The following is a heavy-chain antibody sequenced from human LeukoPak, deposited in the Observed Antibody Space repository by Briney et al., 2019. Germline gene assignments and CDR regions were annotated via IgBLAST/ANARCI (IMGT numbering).Heavy chain of an antibody. V-gene: IGHV5-10-1*01. CDR2: IDPSDSYT. D-gene: IGHD3-22*01. J-gene: IGHJ4*02. CDR1: GYSFTNYW. Sequence: GESLKISCKGSGYSFTNYWITWVRQMPGKGLECVGKIDPSDSYTNYSPSFQGHVTISADKSINTAYLQWSSLEASDTAIYFCARHLGGYTHFDYWGQGNRVTVSA. CDR3: ARHLGGYTHFDY.